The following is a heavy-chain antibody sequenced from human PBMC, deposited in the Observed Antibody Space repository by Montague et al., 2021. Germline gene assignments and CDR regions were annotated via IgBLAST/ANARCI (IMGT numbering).Heavy chain of an antibody. Sequence: SETLSLTCIVSSGSISSFSWAWIRQAPGKALEWIGHLYDSGDTYYNPSLHSRLTFSLDTSRNQFFLRLTSVTAADTAVYYCVWRGRPMGLYHFDYWGQGTLVTVSS. V-gene: IGHV4-59*03. CDR1: SGSISSFS. CDR3: VWRGRPMGLYHFDY. CDR2: LYDSGDT. J-gene: IGHJ4*02. D-gene: IGHD2-21*01.